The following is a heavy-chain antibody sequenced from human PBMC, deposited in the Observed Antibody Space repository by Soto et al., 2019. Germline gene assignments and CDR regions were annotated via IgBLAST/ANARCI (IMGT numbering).Heavy chain of an antibody. Sequence: HGESLKISCKGSGYSFTSYWIGWVRQMPGKGLEWMGIIYPGDSDTRYSPSFQGQVTISADKSISTAYLQWSSLKASDTAMYYCARPPVTIFGVVTPFDYWGQGTLVTVSS. CDR2: IYPGDSDT. CDR1: GYSFTSYW. J-gene: IGHJ4*02. CDR3: ARPPVTIFGVVTPFDY. D-gene: IGHD3-3*01. V-gene: IGHV5-51*01.